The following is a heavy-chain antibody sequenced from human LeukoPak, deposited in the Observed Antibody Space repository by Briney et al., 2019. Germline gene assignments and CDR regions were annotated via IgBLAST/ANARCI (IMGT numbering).Heavy chain of an antibody. CDR2: IWYDGSNK. CDR1: GFTFSSYG. V-gene: IGHV3-33*01. Sequence: GGSLRLSCAASGFTFSSYGIHWVRQAPGKGLEWVAVIWYDGSNKYYADSVKGRFTISRDNSKDTMYLQMNSLRVEDTAVYYCARDLTHYFDYWGQGTLVTVSS. CDR3: ARDLTHYFDY. J-gene: IGHJ4*02.